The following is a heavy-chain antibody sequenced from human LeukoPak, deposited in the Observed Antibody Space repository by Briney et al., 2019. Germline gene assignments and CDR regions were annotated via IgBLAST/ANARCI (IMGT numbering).Heavy chain of an antibody. CDR2: IYYSGST. J-gene: IGHJ5*02. CDR3: AREAGLEDWFDP. D-gene: IGHD3-10*01. CDR1: GGSVSSGSYY. V-gene: IGHV4-61*01. Sequence: PSETLSLTCTVSGGSVSSGSYYWSWIRQPPGKGLKWIGYIYYSGSTNYNPSLKSRVTISVDTSKNQFSLKLSSVTAADTAVYYCAREAGLEDWFDPWGQGTLVTVSS.